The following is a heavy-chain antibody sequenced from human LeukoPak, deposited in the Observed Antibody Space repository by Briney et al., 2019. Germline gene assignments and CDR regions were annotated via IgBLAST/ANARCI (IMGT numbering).Heavy chain of an antibody. CDR3: ARGGEWELPSY. CDR1: GGTFSSYA. D-gene: IGHD1-26*01. Sequence: ASVKVSCKASGGTFSSYAISWVRQAPGQGLEWMGRIIPILGIANYAQKFQGRVTITADKSTSTAYMELSSLRSEDTAAYYCARGGEWELPSYWGRGTLVTVSS. CDR2: IIPILGIA. V-gene: IGHV1-69*04. J-gene: IGHJ4*02.